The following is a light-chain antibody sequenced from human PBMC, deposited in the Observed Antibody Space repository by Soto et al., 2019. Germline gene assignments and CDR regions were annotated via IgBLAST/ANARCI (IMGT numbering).Light chain of an antibody. J-gene: IGKJ1*01. Sequence: ESVLTQSPGTLSLSPGEKATLSCRASQSVSSSYLAWYQQKPGQAPRLLIYGASSRATGIPDRFSGSGSGTDFTLTVIRLEPEDFAVYYCQPFGSSSWSFGQGTTVDSK. CDR1: QSVSSSY. CDR2: GAS. CDR3: QPFGSSSWS. V-gene: IGKV3-20*01.